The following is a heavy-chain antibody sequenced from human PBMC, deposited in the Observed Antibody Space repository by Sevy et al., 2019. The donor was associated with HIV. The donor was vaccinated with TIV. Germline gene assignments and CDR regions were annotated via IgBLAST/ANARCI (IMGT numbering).Heavy chain of an antibody. V-gene: IGHV4-39*01. CDR3: ATPGGWYDEG. J-gene: IGHJ4*02. Sequence: SETLSLTCTVSGGSISSSSYYWGWIRQLPGKGLEWIGSIYYSGSAYYNPSLKSRVTISVDTSKNQFSLKLSSVTAADTAVYYCATPGGWYDEGWGQGTLVTVSS. CDR1: GGSISSSSYY. D-gene: IGHD6-19*01. CDR2: IYYSGSA.